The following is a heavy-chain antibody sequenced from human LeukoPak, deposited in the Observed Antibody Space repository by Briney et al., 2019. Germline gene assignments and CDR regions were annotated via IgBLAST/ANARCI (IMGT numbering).Heavy chain of an antibody. Sequence: SVKVSCKASGGTFSSYAISWVRQAPGQGLGWMGGIIPIFGTANYAQKFQGRVTITADESTSTAYMELSSLRSEDTAVYYCARDGDYPPYYFDYWGQGTLVTVSS. D-gene: IGHD4-17*01. J-gene: IGHJ4*02. V-gene: IGHV1-69*13. CDR2: IIPIFGTA. CDR1: GGTFSSYA. CDR3: ARDGDYPPYYFDY.